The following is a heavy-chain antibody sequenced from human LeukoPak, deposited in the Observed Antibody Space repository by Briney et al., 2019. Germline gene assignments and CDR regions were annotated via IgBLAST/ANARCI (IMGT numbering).Heavy chain of an antibody. V-gene: IGHV1-69*05. J-gene: IGHJ6*03. CDR3: ARGPYYGSGSHPYYYYYMDV. CDR2: IIPIFGTA. D-gene: IGHD3-10*01. CDR1: GGTFSSYA. Sequence: ASVKVSCKASGGTFSSYAISWVRQAPGQGLEWMGEIIPIFGTANYAQKFQGRVTITTDESTSTAYMELSSLRSEDTAVYYCARGPYYGSGSHPYYYYYMDVWGKGSTVTVSS.